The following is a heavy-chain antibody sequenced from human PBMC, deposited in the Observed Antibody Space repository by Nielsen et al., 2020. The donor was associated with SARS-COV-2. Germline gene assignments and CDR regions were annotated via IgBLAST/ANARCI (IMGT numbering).Heavy chain of an antibody. Sequence: GESLKISCAASGFTFSSYAMHWVRQAPGKGLEWVAVISYDGSNKYYADSVKGRFTISRDNSKNTLYLQMNSLRAEDTAVYYCARDMTTVTPNWFDPWGQGTLVTVSS. CDR3: ARDMTTVTPNWFDP. CDR1: GFTFSSYA. D-gene: IGHD4-17*01. V-gene: IGHV3-30-3*01. CDR2: ISYDGSNK. J-gene: IGHJ5*02.